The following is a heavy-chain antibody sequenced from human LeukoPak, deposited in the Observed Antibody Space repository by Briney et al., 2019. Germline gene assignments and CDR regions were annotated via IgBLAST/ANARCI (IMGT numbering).Heavy chain of an antibody. CDR2: INHSGST. CDR3: ARLHYGGNYGYYYYYMDV. V-gene: IGHV4-34*01. D-gene: IGHD4-23*01. J-gene: IGHJ6*03. Sequence: SETLSLTCAVYGGSFNGYYWSWIRQPPGKGLEWIGEINHSGSTNYNPSLKSRVTISVDTSKNQFSLKLSSVTAADTAVYYCARLHYGGNYGYYYYYMDVWGKGTTVTISS. CDR1: GGSFNGYY.